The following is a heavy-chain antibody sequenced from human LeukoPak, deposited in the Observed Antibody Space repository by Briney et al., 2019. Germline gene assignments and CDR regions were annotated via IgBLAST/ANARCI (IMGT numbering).Heavy chain of an antibody. Sequence: SQTLSLTCAISGDSVSRNTTAWIWIRQSPSRGLEWLGRIYYRSKWYNDYAVSVKSRITINPDTSKNQFSLQLNSVTPGDTAVYYCARGYGMDVWGQGTTVTVSS. CDR2: IYYRSKWYN. V-gene: IGHV6-1*01. CDR1: GDSVSRNTTA. J-gene: IGHJ6*02. CDR3: ARGYGMDV.